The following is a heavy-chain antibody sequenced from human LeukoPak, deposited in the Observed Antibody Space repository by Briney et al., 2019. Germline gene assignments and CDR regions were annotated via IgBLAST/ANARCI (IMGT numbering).Heavy chain of an antibody. CDR1: GFTFSSYS. D-gene: IGHD3-10*01. V-gene: IGHV3-48*04. J-gene: IGHJ3*02. CDR2: ISSSSSTI. Sequence: GGSLRLSCAASGFTFSSYSMNWVRQAPGKGLEWVSYISSSSSTIYYADSVKGRFTISRDNAKNSLYLQMNSLRAEDTAVYYCAFALLWFGEFTPAFDIWGQGTMVTVSS. CDR3: AFALLWFGEFTPAFDI.